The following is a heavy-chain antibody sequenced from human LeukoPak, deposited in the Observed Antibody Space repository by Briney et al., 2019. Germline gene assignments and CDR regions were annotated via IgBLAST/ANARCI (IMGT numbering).Heavy chain of an antibody. D-gene: IGHD3-22*01. CDR3: ERGDSSGYYYGTYDAFDI. V-gene: IGHV4-59*01. J-gene: IGHJ3*02. CDR2: IYYSGST. CDR1: GGSISSDY. Sequence: SETLSLTCTVSGGSISSDYWSWIRQPPGKGLEWIGYIYYSGSTNYNPSLKSRVTISVDTSKDQFSLKLSSVTAADTAVYYCERGDSSGYYYGTYDAFDIWGQGTMVTVSS.